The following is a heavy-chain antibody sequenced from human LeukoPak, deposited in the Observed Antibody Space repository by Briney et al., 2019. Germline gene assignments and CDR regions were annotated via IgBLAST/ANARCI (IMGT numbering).Heavy chain of an antibody. Sequence: PSETLSLTCTVSGGSISSGSCYWSWIRQPAGKGLEWIGRIYTSGSTNYNPSLKSRVTISVDTSKNQFSLKLSSVTAADTAVYYCATSIAARFDYWGQGTLVTVSS. V-gene: IGHV4-61*02. CDR2: IYTSGST. D-gene: IGHD6-6*01. J-gene: IGHJ4*02. CDR3: ATSIAARFDY. CDR1: GGSISSGSCY.